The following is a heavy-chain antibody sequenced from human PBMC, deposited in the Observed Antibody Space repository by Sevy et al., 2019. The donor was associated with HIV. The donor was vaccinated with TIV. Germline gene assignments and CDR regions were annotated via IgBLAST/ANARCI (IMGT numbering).Heavy chain of an antibody. Sequence: GGSLRLSCAASGFTFSDFYMSWVRQAPGKGLEWVANIKQDGSQKYFVDSVKGRFTISRDNAKNSLYLQMDNLRAEDTAVYYCARKVGDMWGQGTMVTVSS. CDR2: IKQDGSQK. V-gene: IGHV3-7*01. CDR1: GFTFSDFY. D-gene: IGHD1-26*01. CDR3: ARKVGDM. J-gene: IGHJ3*01.